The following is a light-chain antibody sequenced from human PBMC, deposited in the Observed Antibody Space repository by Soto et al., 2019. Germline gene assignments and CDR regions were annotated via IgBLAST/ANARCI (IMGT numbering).Light chain of an antibody. V-gene: IGLV2-14*01. J-gene: IGLJ3*02. CDR1: SSDVGGYNY. Sequence: QSVLTQPASVSGSPGQSITISCTGTSSDVGGYNYVSWYQQHPGKAPKLMIYEVTNRPSGVSNRFSCSMSGNTASLTISGLKPEDEADYYCTSYTSSSTWVFGGGTKVTVL. CDR2: EVT. CDR3: TSYTSSSTWV.